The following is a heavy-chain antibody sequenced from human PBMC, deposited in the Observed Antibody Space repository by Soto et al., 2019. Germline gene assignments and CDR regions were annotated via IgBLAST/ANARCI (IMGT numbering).Heavy chain of an antibody. CDR2: ISGSGGST. CDR3: AKASDGGWPYYFDS. J-gene: IGHJ4*02. D-gene: IGHD2-15*01. CDR1: GFTFSSYA. Sequence: PGGSLRLSCAASGFTFSSYAMSWVRQAPGKGLEWVSAISGSGGSTYYADSVRDRFTISRVNSNNTIFLQMNSLRAEDTAVYFCAKASDGGWPYYFDSWGQGALVTVSS. V-gene: IGHV3-23*01.